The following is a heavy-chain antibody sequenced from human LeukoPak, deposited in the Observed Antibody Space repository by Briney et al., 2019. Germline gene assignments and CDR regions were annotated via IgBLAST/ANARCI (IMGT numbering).Heavy chain of an antibody. J-gene: IGHJ6*02. CDR1: GYTFTSYG. V-gene: IGHV1-18*01. Sequence: ASVKVSCKASGYTFTSYGISWVRQAPGQGLEWMGWISAYNSNTNYAQKLQGRVTMTTDTSTSTAYMELRSLRSDDTAVYYCARDGSIVGATPYYYGMDVWGQGTTVTVSS. CDR3: ARDGSIVGATPYYYGMDV. D-gene: IGHD1-26*01. CDR2: ISAYNSNT.